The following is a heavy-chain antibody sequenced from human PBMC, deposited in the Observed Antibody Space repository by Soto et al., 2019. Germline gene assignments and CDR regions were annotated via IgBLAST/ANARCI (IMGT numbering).Heavy chain of an antibody. CDR3: ARDIPRSVSGMVRRFDP. J-gene: IGHJ5*02. CDR2: IIPIFGTA. V-gene: IGHV1-69*13. D-gene: IGHD3-10*01. Sequence: SVKVSCKASGGTFSSYAISWVRQAPGQGLEWMGGIIPIFGTANYAQKFQGRVTITADESTSTAYMELSSLRSEDTAVYYCARDIPRSVSGMVRRFDPWGQGTLVTVSS. CDR1: GGTFSSYA.